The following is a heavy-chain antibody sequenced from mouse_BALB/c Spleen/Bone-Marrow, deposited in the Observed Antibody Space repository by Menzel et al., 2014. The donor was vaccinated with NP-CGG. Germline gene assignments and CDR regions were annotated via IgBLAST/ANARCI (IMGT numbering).Heavy chain of an antibody. CDR3: ARDGYGSSD. CDR2: ISSGGSYT. J-gene: IGHJ3*01. D-gene: IGHD1-1*01. CDR1: GFTFRTYA. V-gene: IGHV5-9-4*01. Sequence: EVQRVESGGVLVKPGGSLKLSCAASGFTFRTYAMSWVRQSPEKRLEWVAEISSGGSYTYYPDTVTGRFTISRDNAKNTLYLEMSSLRSEDTAMYYCARDGYGSSDWGQGTLVTVSA.